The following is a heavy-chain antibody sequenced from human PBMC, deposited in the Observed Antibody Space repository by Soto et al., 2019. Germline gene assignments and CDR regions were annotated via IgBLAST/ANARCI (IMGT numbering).Heavy chain of an antibody. Sequence: QVQLRESGPGLVKPSESLSLTCAVSGGSISSYYWSWIRQPPGKGLEWIGYIYYSGSTNYNPSLKSRVTISVDTSKNQFSLKLTSVTAADTAVYYCARSRYTSGWWTPPFDYWGQGTLVTVSS. CDR2: IYYSGST. CDR3: ARSRYTSGWWTPPFDY. CDR1: GGSISSYY. J-gene: IGHJ4*02. D-gene: IGHD6-19*01. V-gene: IGHV4-59*01.